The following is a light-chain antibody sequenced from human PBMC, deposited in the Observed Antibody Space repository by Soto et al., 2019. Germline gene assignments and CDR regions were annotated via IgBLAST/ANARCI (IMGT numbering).Light chain of an antibody. CDR2: RAS. CDR1: ESVSDNY. J-gene: IGKJ5*01. Sequence: EIVLTQAPGALSLSPGERATLSCRASESVSDNYVAWYQQRPGQAPRLLIYRASTRATGTPARFSGSGSGTEFTLTISSLQSEDFAVYYCQQYGSSSTFGQGTQLEIK. CDR3: QQYGSSST. V-gene: IGKV3-20*01.